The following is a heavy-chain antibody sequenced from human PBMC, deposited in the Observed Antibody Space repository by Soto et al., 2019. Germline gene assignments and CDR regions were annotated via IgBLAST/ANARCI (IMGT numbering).Heavy chain of an antibody. V-gene: IGHV5-10-1*01. Sequence: CLKISCDGSGYSFAGYWITWVRQKPGKGLEWMGRIDPSDSQTYYSPSFRGHVTISVTKSITTVFLQWSSLRASDTAMYYCARQIYDSDTGPNFQYYFDSWGQGTPVTVSS. CDR3: ARQIYDSDTGPNFQYYFDS. J-gene: IGHJ4*02. CDR2: IDPSDSQT. D-gene: IGHD3-22*01. CDR1: GYSFAGYW.